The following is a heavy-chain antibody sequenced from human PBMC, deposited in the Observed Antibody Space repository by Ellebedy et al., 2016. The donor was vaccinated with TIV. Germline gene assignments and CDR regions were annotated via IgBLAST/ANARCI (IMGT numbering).Heavy chain of an antibody. V-gene: IGHV4-38-2*01. CDR1: GFTLSSHGM. CDR3: ARITGLGGDFDS. J-gene: IGHJ4*02. D-gene: IGHD3-16*01. CDR2: IYHSRST. Sequence: GSLRLSXVVSGFTLSSHGMHWIRQPPGKGLEWIGSIYHSRSTYYKSSLMSRISISVDTSKNQFSLNLRSVTAADTAVYFCARITGLGGDFDSWGQGTRVTVSS.